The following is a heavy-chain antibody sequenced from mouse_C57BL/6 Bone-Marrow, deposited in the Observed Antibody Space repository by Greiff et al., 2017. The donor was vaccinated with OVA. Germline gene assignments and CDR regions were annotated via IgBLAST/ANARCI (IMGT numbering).Heavy chain of an antibody. Sequence: EVQLMESGGDLVKPGGSLKLSCAASGFTFSSYGMSWVRQTPDKRLEWVATISSGGSYTYYPDSVKGRFTISRDNAKNTLYLQMSSLKSEDTAMYYCARQAYDGYFGFAYWGQGTLVTVSA. CDR1: GFTFSSYG. CDR2: ISSGGSYT. V-gene: IGHV5-6*01. J-gene: IGHJ3*01. CDR3: ARQAYDGYFGFAY. D-gene: IGHD2-3*01.